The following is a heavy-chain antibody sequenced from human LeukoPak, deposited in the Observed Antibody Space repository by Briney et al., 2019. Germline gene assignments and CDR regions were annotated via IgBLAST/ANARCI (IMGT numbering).Heavy chain of an antibody. CDR3: AKDLGTVTTDYYYGMDV. CDR1: GFTFSSHG. V-gene: IGHV3-30*18. CDR2: ISYDGSNK. J-gene: IGHJ6*04. Sequence: GGSLRLSCAASGFTFSSHGMHWVRQTPGKGLEWVAVISYDGSNKYYADSVKGRFTISRDNSKNTLYLQMNSLRAEDTAVYYCAKDLGTVTTDYYYGMDVWGKGTTVTVSS. D-gene: IGHD4-17*01.